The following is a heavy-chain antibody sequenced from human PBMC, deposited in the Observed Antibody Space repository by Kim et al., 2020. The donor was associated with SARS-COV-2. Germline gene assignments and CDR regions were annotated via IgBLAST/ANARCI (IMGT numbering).Heavy chain of an antibody. J-gene: IGHJ6*03. CDR2: INHSGST. Sequence: SETLSLTCAVSGGSFSGYYWSWIRQPPGKGLEWIGEINHSGSTNYNPSLKSRVPISVYTSKNQFSLTLSSVTAAATAVYYCSRGLLSPPFFYYYYYMDV. D-gene: IGHD3-3*02. V-gene: IGHV4-34*01. CDR3: SRGLLSPPFFYYYYYMDV. CDR1: GGSFSGYY.